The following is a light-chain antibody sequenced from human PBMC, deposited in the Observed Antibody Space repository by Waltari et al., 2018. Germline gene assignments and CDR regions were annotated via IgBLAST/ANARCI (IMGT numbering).Light chain of an antibody. V-gene: IGKV2-30*01. Sequence: VMTQSPLSLSVTLGQPASLTCRSSQSLVYRDGNTYLNWFHQRPGQSPRRLIYKVSMRDSGVPERFSGSGSVTDFTLKISTVEAEDVGIYYCMQGTRWPGTFGPGTKVEVK. CDR3: MQGTRWPGT. CDR1: QSLVYRDGNTY. J-gene: IGKJ1*01. CDR2: KVS.